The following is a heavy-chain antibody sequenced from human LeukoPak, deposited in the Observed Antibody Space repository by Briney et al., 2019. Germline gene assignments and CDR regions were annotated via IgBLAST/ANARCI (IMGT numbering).Heavy chain of an antibody. CDR3: ARGITMTEDYFDY. Sequence: SETLSLTCAVYGGSLSGYYWSWIRQPPGKGLEWVGEINHSGSTNYNPSLKSRVTISVDTSKNQFSLKLSPVTAADTAVYYCARGITMTEDYFDYWGQGTLVTVSS. V-gene: IGHV4-34*01. D-gene: IGHD3-22*01. CDR1: GGSLSGYY. CDR2: INHSGST. J-gene: IGHJ4*02.